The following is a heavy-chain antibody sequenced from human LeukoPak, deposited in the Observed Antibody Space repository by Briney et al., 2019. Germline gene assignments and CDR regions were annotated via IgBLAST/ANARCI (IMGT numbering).Heavy chain of an antibody. D-gene: IGHD6-6*01. J-gene: IGHJ4*02. V-gene: IGHV4-34*01. CDR3: ARGSFSRIAARRGAKTFDY. Sequence: SETLSLTCAVYGGSFSGYYLSWIRQPPGKGLEWIGEINHSGSTNYNPSLKSRVTISVDTSKNQFSLKLSSVTAADTAVYYCARGSFSRIAARRGAKTFDYSGQGTLVTVSS. CDR2: INHSGST. CDR1: GGSFSGYY.